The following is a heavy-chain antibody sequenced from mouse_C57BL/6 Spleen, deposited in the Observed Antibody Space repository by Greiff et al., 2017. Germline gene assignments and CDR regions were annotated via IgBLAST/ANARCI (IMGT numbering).Heavy chain of an antibody. J-gene: IGHJ2*01. Sequence: EVQLVESGGDLVKPGGSLKLSCAASGFTFSSYGMSWVRQTPDERLEWVATISSGGSYTYYPDSVKGRFTISRDNAKNTLYLQMSSLKSEDTAMYYCARPHITTVNYFDYWGQGTTLTVSS. CDR1: GFTFSSYG. V-gene: IGHV5-6*01. CDR3: ARPHITTVNYFDY. CDR2: ISSGGSYT. D-gene: IGHD1-1*01.